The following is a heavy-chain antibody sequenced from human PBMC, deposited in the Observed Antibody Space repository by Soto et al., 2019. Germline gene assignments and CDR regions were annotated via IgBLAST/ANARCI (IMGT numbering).Heavy chain of an antibody. CDR2: ISAYNGNT. CDR3: AGHGTTVVRGGGGGGNYYYYGMDV. J-gene: IGHJ6*02. Sequence: ASVKVSCKASGYTFTSYGISWVRQAPGQGLEWMGWISAYNGNTNYAQKLQGRVTMTTDTSTSTAYMELRSLRSDDTAVYYCAGHGTTVVRGGGGGGNYYYYGMDVWGQGTTVTVSS. D-gene: IGHD4-17*01. CDR1: GYTFTSYG. V-gene: IGHV1-18*01.